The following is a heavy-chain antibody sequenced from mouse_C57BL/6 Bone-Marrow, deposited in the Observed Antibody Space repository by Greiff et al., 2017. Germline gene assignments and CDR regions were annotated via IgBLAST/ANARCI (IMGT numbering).Heavy chain of an antibody. D-gene: IGHD1-1*01. CDR1: GYTFTGYW. CDR3: ASEGGYYGSSGPY. V-gene: IGHV1-9*01. CDR2: ILPGSGST. Sequence: LVESGAELMKPGASVKLSCKATGYTFTGYWIEWVKQRPGHGLEWIGEILPGSGSTNYNDKFKGKATFTADTSSNTAYMQLSSLTTEDSAIYYCASEGGYYGSSGPYWGQGTLVTVSA. J-gene: IGHJ3*01.